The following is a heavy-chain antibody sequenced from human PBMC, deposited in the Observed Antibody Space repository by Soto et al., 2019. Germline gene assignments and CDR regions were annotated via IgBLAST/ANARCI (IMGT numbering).Heavy chain of an antibody. Sequence: QAGGSLRLSCAASGFTFSNYAVSWVRQSPGRGLEWVASISDKGGSTKHADSVNGRFTISRDNSRNTLSLQMDTLRAEDTAVYYCARLPYSYVSLYFFDFWGQGSLVTVSS. CDR3: ARLPYSYVSLYFFDF. J-gene: IGHJ4*02. D-gene: IGHD5-18*01. CDR2: ISDKGGST. CDR1: GFTFSNYA. V-gene: IGHV3-23*01.